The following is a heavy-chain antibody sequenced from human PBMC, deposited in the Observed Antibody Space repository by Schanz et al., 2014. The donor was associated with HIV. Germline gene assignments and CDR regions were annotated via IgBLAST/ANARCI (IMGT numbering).Heavy chain of an antibody. D-gene: IGHD6-6*01. Sequence: QGQLGESGGGVGQPWRSLRLSCAGSGFSFDPFGLHWVRQAPGKGLEWLGVKSYDGRNKKYANSVKGRITISRDNSKNTLYLQMNSLRADDTAVYYCAKGWRGYSISSWVDYWGQGSLVTVSS. CDR3: AKGWRGYSISSWVDY. V-gene: IGHV3-30*18. CDR2: KSYDGRNK. J-gene: IGHJ4*02. CDR1: GFSFDPFG.